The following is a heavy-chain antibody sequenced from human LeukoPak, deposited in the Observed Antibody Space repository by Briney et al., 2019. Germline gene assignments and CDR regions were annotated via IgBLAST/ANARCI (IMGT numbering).Heavy chain of an antibody. CDR3: ARASQSYNSFDP. CDR2: IIPIFGTV. CDR1: GGTFNSYS. V-gene: IGHV1-69*05. J-gene: IGHJ5*02. Sequence: SVKVSCKASGGTFNSYSISWVRQAPGQGLEWMGGIIPIFGTVNYAQKFQGRGTITTDESTSTAYMELTRLRSEDTAVYYCARASQSYNSFDPWGQGTPVTVSS.